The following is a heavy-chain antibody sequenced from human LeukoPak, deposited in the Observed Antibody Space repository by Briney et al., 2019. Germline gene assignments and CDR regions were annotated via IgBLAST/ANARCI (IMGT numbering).Heavy chain of an antibody. Sequence: GGSLRLSCATSGFSFSRYDMSGVRQAPGKGLEWVSVIYSAGSTYYADSVKGRFTISRDNSKNTLYLQMNSLRAEDTAVYYCGADYKPHSFDYWGQGTLVTVSS. CDR1: GFSFSRYD. CDR3: GADYKPHSFDY. D-gene: IGHD4-11*01. V-gene: IGHV3-66*01. CDR2: IYSAGST. J-gene: IGHJ4*02.